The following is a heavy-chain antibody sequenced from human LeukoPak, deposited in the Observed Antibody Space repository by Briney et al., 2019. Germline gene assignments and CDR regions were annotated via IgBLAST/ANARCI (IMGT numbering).Heavy chain of an antibody. CDR2: FDPEDGET. CDR1: GYTLTELS. V-gene: IGHV1-24*01. Sequence: ASVKVSCKVSGYTLTELSMHWVRQAPGKGLEWMGGFDPEDGETIYAQKLQGRVTMTEDTSTDTAYMELSSLRSEDTAVYYCATVRSSGWYRATDAFDIWGQGTMVTVSS. CDR3: ATVRSSGWYRATDAFDI. D-gene: IGHD6-19*01. J-gene: IGHJ3*02.